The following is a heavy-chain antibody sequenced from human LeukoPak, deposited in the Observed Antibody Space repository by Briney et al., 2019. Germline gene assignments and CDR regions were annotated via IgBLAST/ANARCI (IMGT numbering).Heavy chain of an antibody. D-gene: IGHD5-18*01. V-gene: IGHV4-4*07. J-gene: IGHJ4*02. Sequence: PSETLSLTRSVSGGSLSDYHWSWLRQPAGKGLEWIGRIYNSGSTHYPPSLKTRVTICVDTSKPQFSPTLSSVTAADAAVYYCARQPPSRYSYGDRDYWGQGTLVTVSS. CDR1: GGSLSDYH. CDR3: ARQPPSRYSYGDRDY. CDR2: IYNSGST.